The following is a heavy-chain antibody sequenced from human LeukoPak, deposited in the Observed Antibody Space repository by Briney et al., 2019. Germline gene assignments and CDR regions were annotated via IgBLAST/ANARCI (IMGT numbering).Heavy chain of an antibody. J-gene: IGHJ4*02. Sequence: SVKVSCKASGGTFSSYAISWVRQAPGQGLEWMGGIIPIFGTANYAQKFQGRVTITADKSTSTAYMELSSLRSEDTAVYYCARTVGGTAGWAYWGQGTLVTVSS. CDR2: IIPIFGTA. CDR3: ARTVGGTAGWAY. D-gene: IGHD6-19*01. V-gene: IGHV1-69*06. CDR1: GGTFSSYA.